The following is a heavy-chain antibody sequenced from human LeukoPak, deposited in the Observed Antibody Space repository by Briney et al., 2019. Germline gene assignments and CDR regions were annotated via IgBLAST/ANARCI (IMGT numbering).Heavy chain of an antibody. CDR3: ASFSRYDFWSGQYAFDI. V-gene: IGHV4-38-2*01. CDR1: GYSISSGYY. CDR2: IYHSGST. D-gene: IGHD3-3*01. J-gene: IGHJ3*02. Sequence: SETLSLTCAVSGYSISSGYYWGWIRQPPGKGLEWIGSIYHSGSTYYNPSLKSRVTISVDTSKNQFSLKLSSVTAADTAVYYCASFSRYDFWSGQYAFDIWGQGTMVTVSS.